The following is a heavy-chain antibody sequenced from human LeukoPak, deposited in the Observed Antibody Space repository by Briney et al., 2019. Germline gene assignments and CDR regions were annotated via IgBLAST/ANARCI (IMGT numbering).Heavy chain of an antibody. Sequence: GGSLRLSCAASGFTVSSIHMVWVRQAPGKGLEWLSFIRSKDHGGTTEYAASVKGRFTISRDDSNSIAYLQMNSLIIEDTAVYFCTRDPHYYHGNPHDFWGQGTRVTVSS. CDR3: TRDPHYYHGNPHDF. V-gene: IGHV3-49*04. J-gene: IGHJ4*02. CDR1: GFTVSSIH. D-gene: IGHD4-23*01. CDR2: IRSKDHGGTT.